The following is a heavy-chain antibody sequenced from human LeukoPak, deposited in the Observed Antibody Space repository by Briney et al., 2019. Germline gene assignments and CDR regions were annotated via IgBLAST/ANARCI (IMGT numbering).Heavy chain of an antibody. V-gene: IGHV4-34*01. Sequence: SETLSLTCAVYGGSLSGYYWSWFRQPPGKGLEWIGEMHYTGATNYSPSLKSRVTISAGTSKNQSSLKVNSVTAADTAVYYCARGVTLYYYFDLWGRGTLVTVSS. J-gene: IGHJ2*01. CDR2: MHYTGAT. D-gene: IGHD4-23*01. CDR3: ARGVTLYYYFDL. CDR1: GGSLSGYY.